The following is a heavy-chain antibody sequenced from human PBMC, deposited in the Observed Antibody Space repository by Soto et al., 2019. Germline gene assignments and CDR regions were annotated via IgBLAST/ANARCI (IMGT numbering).Heavy chain of an antibody. V-gene: IGHV4-34*01. J-gene: IGHJ4*02. Sequence: QVQLQQWGAGLLKPSETLSLTCADYDGSFNNYFWSWIRQPPGKGLEWIGEIDRRGATNFNPSLSGRATISVDTSKNQFSLNVASVTAADTAMYYCARGLPHAWELQGVWGQGVQVTVSS. CDR2: IDRRGAT. CDR3: ARGLPHAWELQGV. CDR1: DGSFNNYF. D-gene: IGHD1-26*01.